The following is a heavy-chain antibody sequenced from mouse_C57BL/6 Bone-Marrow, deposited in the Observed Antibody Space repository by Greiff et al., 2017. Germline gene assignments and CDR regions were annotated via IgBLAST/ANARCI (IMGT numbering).Heavy chain of an antibody. CDR3: ASRGRGAWFAY. J-gene: IGHJ3*01. CDR1: GYTFTSYT. D-gene: IGHD4-1*01. Sequence: QVQLQQPGAELARPGASVKMSCKASGYTFTSYTMHWVKQRPGQGLEWIGYINPSSGYTKYNQKFKDKATLTADKSSSTAYMQLSSLTSEDSAVXYCASRGRGAWFAYWGQGTLVTVSA. CDR2: INPSSGYT. V-gene: IGHV1-4*01.